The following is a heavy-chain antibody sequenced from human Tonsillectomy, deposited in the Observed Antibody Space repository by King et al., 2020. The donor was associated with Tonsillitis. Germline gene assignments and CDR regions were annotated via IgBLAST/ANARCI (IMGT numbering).Heavy chain of an antibody. CDR3: ARGPYGAIESTGGFDI. CDR1: GFTVNSSY. D-gene: IGHD4/OR15-4a*01. V-gene: IGHV3-53*02. CDR2: IYRGGTT. J-gene: IGHJ3*02. Sequence: VQLVETGGGLIQPGGSLRLSCAASGFTVNSSYMSWVRQAPGKGLEWVSVIYRGGTTYYADSVKGRFIISRDNSKNTLYLQMNSLRDEDTAVYYCARGPYGAIESTGGFDIWGQGTVVTVSS.